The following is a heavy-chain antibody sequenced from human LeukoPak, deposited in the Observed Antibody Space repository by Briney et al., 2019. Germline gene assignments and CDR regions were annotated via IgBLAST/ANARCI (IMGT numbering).Heavy chain of an antibody. Sequence: SQTLSLTCTVSGGSMSSGSYYWSWIRQPAGKGLEWIGRIYTSGSTNYNPSLKSRVAISVDTSKNQFSLKLSPVTAADTAVYYCARAPNSDRWFDPWGQGTLVTVSS. CDR3: ARAPNSDRWFDP. CDR2: IYTSGST. V-gene: IGHV4-61*02. J-gene: IGHJ5*02. D-gene: IGHD1-26*01. CDR1: GGSMSSGSYY.